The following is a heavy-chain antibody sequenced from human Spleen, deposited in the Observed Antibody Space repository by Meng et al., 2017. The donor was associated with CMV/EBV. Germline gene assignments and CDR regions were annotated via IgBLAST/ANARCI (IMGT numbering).Heavy chain of an antibody. CDR2: ISSSGTTL. Sequence: GESLKISCAASGFSFSSYEMNWVRQAPGKGLEWVSYISSSGTTLFYADSVKGRFTISRDNAKNTVYVQMNSLRVEDTAVYYCAKGGNSEYGMDVWGQGTTVTVSS. D-gene: IGHD2/OR15-2a*01. J-gene: IGHJ6*02. CDR3: AKGGNSEYGMDV. V-gene: IGHV3-48*03. CDR1: GFSFSSYE.